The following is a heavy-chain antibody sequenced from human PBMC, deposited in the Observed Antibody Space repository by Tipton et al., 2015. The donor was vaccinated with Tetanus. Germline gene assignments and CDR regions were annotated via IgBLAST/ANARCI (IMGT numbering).Heavy chain of an antibody. CDR3: ARSDTVRGVNWFDP. V-gene: IGHV4-34*09. CDR1: GGSFSGYY. Sequence: TLSLTCAVYGGSFSGYYWSWIRQPPGKGLEWIGEINHSGSTYYNPSLKSRVTISVDTSKNQFSLKLSSVTAADTAVYYCARSDTVRGVNWFDPWGQGTLVTVSS. D-gene: IGHD3-10*01. J-gene: IGHJ5*02. CDR2: INHSGST.